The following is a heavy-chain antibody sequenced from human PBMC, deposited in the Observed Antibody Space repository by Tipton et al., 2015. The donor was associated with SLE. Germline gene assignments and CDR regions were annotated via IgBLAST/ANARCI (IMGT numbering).Heavy chain of an antibody. V-gene: IGHV4-31*03. Sequence: GLVKPSETLSLTCSVSGGSISSGAYYWSWIRQPPGKGLEWIGYIYYSGSTYYNPSLKSRLTMSLDTAKNQFSLKLTSGTAADTAGYCFASTPGGESGLDCWGQGTMVTVSS. CDR2: IYYSGST. CDR3: ASTPGGESGLDC. CDR1: GGSISSGAYY. J-gene: IGHJ3*01. D-gene: IGHD3-22*01.